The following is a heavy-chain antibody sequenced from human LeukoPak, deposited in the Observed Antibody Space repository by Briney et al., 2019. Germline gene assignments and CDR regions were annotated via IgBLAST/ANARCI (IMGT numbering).Heavy chain of an antibody. J-gene: IGHJ4*02. CDR1: GSTFSTYW. D-gene: IGHD2-2*01. Sequence: GGSLRLSCAASGSTFSTYWMHWVRQAPGKGLVWVSRINTDGSSTDYADSVKGRFTISRDNAKNTLYLQMNSLRAEDTAVYYCASRACSSTSCYYYWGQGTLVTVSS. CDR3: ASRACSSTSCYYY. V-gene: IGHV3-74*01. CDR2: INTDGSST.